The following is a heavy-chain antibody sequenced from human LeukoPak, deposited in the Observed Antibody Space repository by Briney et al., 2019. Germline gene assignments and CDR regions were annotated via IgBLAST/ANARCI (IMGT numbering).Heavy chain of an antibody. V-gene: IGHV1-2*02. D-gene: IGHD3-10*01. Sequence: GASVKVSCKASGYTFTGYYIHWVRQAPGQRLECMGWINPNSGGTNYAQKFQGSVSMTSDTSVSTAYKELSRLSPDDTAVYYCARGGSGSYFSWLDPWGQGTLVTVSS. J-gene: IGHJ5*02. CDR1: GYTFTGYY. CDR3: ARGGSGSYFSWLDP. CDR2: INPNSGGT.